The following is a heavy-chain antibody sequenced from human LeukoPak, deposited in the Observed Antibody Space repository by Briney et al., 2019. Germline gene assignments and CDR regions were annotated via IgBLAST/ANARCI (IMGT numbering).Heavy chain of an antibody. Sequence: QTGGSLRLSCAASGFTFRTYWMNWVRQAPGKGLVWVSRIESDGSSTSYADSVKGRFTISRDNAANTLYLQMNSLRAEDTAVYYCAKGTNQQRKNYYYYGMDVWGQGTTVTVSS. CDR2: IESDGSST. J-gene: IGHJ6*02. CDR1: GFTFRTYW. CDR3: AKGTNQQRKNYYYYGMDV. V-gene: IGHV3-74*01. D-gene: IGHD6-13*01.